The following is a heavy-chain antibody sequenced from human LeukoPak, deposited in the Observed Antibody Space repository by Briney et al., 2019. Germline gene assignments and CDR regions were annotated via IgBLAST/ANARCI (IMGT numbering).Heavy chain of an antibody. Sequence: GTSLRLSCAASGFSFSAYPMHWVRQAPGEGLECLAAIAPDGGTTYYADSVRGRFTISRDNSKNTLYLQMNSLRAEDTAVYYCARDTELDYWGQGTLVTVSS. CDR1: GFSFSAYP. CDR3: ARDTELDY. J-gene: IGHJ4*02. CDR2: IAPDGGTT. V-gene: IGHV3-30*11. D-gene: IGHD1-26*01.